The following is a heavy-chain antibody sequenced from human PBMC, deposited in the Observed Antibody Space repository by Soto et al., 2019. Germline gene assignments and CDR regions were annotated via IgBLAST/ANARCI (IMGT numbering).Heavy chain of an antibody. CDR3: AKALRPNWSWYYFDH. D-gene: IGHD1-20*01. CDR1: GFTFSNYA. CDR2: ISDTAVAT. Sequence: GGSLRLSCAASGFTFSNYAMSWVRQAPGKGLEWVSGISDTAVATYYADSVKGRFTISRDNSKNTLSLQMNGLRAEDTAVYYFAKALRPNWSWYYFDHWGRGTMVTVSS. J-gene: IGHJ4*02. V-gene: IGHV3-23*01.